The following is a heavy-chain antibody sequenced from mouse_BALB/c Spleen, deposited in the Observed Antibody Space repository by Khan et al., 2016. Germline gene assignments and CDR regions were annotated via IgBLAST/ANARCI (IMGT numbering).Heavy chain of an antibody. CDR3: ARSGPGWCFDV. J-gene: IGHJ1*01. V-gene: IGHV2-2*02. CDR2: IWSGGNT. Sequence: QVQLQQSGPGLVQPSQNLSITCTVSGFSLTTYGVHWIRQSPGEGLEWLGVIWSGGNTDYNAAFISRLTISKDNSKSQVFFKMNSLQPNDTAIYYCARSGPGWCFDVWGAGTPVTVSS. CDR1: GFSLTTYG.